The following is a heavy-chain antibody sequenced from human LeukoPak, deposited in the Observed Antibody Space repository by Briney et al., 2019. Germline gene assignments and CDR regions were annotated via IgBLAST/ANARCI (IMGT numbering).Heavy chain of an antibody. CDR3: ARLIAARTIYDY. Sequence: PGGSLRLSCAASGFTFNSYWMSWVRQAPGKGLGWVASIKQDGSEKYYVDSVKGRFTISRDNAKSSLYLQMNSLRAEDTAVYYCARLIAARTIYDYWGQGTLVTVSS. D-gene: IGHD6-6*01. V-gene: IGHV3-7*01. CDR2: IKQDGSEK. CDR1: GFTFNSYW. J-gene: IGHJ4*02.